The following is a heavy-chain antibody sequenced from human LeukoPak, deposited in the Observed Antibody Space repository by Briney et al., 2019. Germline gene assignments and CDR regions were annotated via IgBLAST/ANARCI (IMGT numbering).Heavy chain of an antibody. CDR1: GFTFSSYS. CDR2: ISSSSSYI. V-gene: IGHV3-21*01. J-gene: IGHJ4*02. CDR3: ARDSPYCSSTSCYLDY. Sequence: PGGSLRLSCAASGFTFSSYSMNWVRQAPGKGLEWVSSISSSSSYIYYADSVKGRFTISRDNAKNSLYLQVNSLRAEDTAVYHCARDSPYCSSTSCYLDYWGQGTLVTVSS. D-gene: IGHD2-2*01.